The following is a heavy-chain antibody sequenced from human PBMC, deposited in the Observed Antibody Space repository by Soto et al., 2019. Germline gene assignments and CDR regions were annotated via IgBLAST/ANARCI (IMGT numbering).Heavy chain of an antibody. J-gene: IGHJ6*03. Sequence: PGGSLRLSCAESGFTFSDYYMSWIRHAPGKGQAWVSYISSSGSTIYYADAVRGRFTISRDNAKNSLNLQMNSLRAEDTAVYYCARRVGSMITFGGAHMDVLGKGTTVTVSS. CDR1: GFTFSDYY. CDR2: ISSSGSTI. D-gene: IGHD3-16*01. CDR3: ARRVGSMITFGGAHMDV. V-gene: IGHV3-11*01.